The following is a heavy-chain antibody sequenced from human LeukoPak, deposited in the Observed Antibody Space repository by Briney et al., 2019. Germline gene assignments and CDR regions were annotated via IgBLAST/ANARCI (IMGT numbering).Heavy chain of an antibody. CDR3: AKDGGYGSGNYYPDY. CDR1: EFTVSRNY. J-gene: IGHJ4*02. CDR2: ISGGAGSA. V-gene: IGHV3-23*01. D-gene: IGHD3-10*01. Sequence: GGSLGLSCAASEFTVSRNYMSWVRQAPGKGLEWVSSISGGAGSASYADSVKGRFTMSRDNSRNTLYLQMNSLRAEDTAVYYCAKDGGYGSGNYYPDYWGQGTLVTVSS.